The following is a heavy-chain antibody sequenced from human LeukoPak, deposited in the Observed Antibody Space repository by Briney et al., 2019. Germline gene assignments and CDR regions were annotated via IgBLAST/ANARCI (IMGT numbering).Heavy chain of an antibody. V-gene: IGHV3-11*01. D-gene: IGHD1-1*01. J-gene: IGHJ5*01. CDR1: GFTFSDYY. Sequence: GGSLRLSCAASGFTFSDYYMSWIRQAPGEGLEWVSYISSSGSTIYYADSVKGRFTISRDNSKNILYLQMNNLRGEDTAVYYCAKAGARGNVNWFDSWGQGTLVTVSS. CDR2: ISSSGSTI. CDR3: AKAGARGNVNWFDS.